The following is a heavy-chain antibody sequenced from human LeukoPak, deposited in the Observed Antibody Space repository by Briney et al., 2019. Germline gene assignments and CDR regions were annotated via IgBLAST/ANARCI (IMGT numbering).Heavy chain of an antibody. CDR2: ISSSSTYI. CDR3: ARGHNWGTACYFDF. V-gene: IGHV3-21*01. J-gene: IGHJ4*02. CDR1: GFTVSSNY. D-gene: IGHD7-27*01. Sequence: GGSLRLSCAASGFTVSSNYMNWVRQAPGRGLEWVSSISSSSTYIYYTDSMKGRFTISRDNAKNSLYLQMNSLRAEDTALYYCARGHNWGTACYFDFWGQGSLVTVSS.